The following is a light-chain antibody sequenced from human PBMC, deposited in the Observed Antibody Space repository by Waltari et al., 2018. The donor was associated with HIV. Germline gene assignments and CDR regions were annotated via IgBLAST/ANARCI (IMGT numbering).Light chain of an antibody. Sequence: QSALTQPASVSGSPGQSFTISCTGSSSDVGGYTYVSWYQQHPGKAPRLMIYDVSTRPSGVSDRFSGSKSGDTASLTISGLQAEDEADYYCESYTSTSVWVFGGGTRLTVL. CDR3: ESYTSTSVWV. CDR1: SSDVGGYTY. CDR2: DVS. J-gene: IGLJ3*02. V-gene: IGLV2-14*03.